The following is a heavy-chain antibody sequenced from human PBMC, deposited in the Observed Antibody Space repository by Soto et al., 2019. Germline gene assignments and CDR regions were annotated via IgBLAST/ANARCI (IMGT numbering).Heavy chain of an antibody. CDR1: GFTFDSFA. CDR2: LSGVGDAT. J-gene: IGHJ4*02. V-gene: IGHV3-23*01. D-gene: IGHD3-9*01. CDR3: AKATNDWTYHFDY. Sequence: EVQLLESGGDLVQPGGSLRLSCAASGFTFDSFAMTWVRQAPGKGLEWVSALSGVGDATNYADSVMGRFTISRDNSKNTLYLQINSLRPEDTAVYYCAKATNDWTYHFDYWGQGTPVTVSS.